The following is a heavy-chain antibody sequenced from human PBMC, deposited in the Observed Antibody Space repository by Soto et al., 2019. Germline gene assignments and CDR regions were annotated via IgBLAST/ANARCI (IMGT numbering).Heavy chain of an antibody. D-gene: IGHD2-21*02. Sequence: VKVACTAAGYTFTSHGISWVRQALGQGLERMGWISAYNGNTNYAQKIQGRVTMTTDTSPSTAHMELRSLRSDDTAVYYCARAVYCGGDCYSGWFDPWGQGTLVTVSS. CDR2: ISAYNGNT. CDR3: ARAVYCGGDCYSGWFDP. V-gene: IGHV1-18*01. J-gene: IGHJ5*02. CDR1: GYTFTSHG.